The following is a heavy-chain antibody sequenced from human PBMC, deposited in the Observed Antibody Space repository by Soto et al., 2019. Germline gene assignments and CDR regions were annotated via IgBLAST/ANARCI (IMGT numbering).Heavy chain of an antibody. V-gene: IGHV3-43*01. D-gene: IGHD6-19*01. CDR3: ARDASGPFDY. J-gene: IGHJ4*02. CDR1: GITFGDHS. Sequence: ESGGVVVQPGGSLRLSCASSGITFGDHSMHWVRQAPGKGLEWVSLINWDGSVTYYADSVVGRFTVSRDNSRDSLFLQMDRLRVDDTAMYFCARDASGPFDYWGQGTLVTVSS. CDR2: INWDGSVT.